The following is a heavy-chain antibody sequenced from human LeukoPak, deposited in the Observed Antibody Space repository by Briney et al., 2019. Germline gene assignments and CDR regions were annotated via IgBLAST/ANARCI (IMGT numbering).Heavy chain of an antibody. Sequence: KPSETLSLTCTVSGDSISSFYWTWIRQSAGKGLEWIGRIHTSGSTNYSSSLKSRVTMSIDTSKTQFSLKVNSVTAADTGVYYCARAPEFSSGWLLDYWGQGSLVTVSS. J-gene: IGHJ4*02. CDR3: ARAPEFSSGWLLDY. V-gene: IGHV4-4*07. CDR2: IHTSGST. D-gene: IGHD6-19*01. CDR1: GDSISSFY.